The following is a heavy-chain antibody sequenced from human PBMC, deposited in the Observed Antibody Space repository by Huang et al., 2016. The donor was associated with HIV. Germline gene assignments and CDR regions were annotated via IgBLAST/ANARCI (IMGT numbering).Heavy chain of an antibody. J-gene: IGHJ2*01. V-gene: IGHV4-34*01. Sequence: QQQLQQWGAGLLKPSETLSLTCAVYGGSFTNYYWGWIRQPPGKGLEWIGEINNGGSTRDSPSLKSRVTISLDTSKNQVSLKLTSVSAADTAGYYCVRGPRYVSADWYARLRNYWFFDLWGRGSLVSVSS. CDR1: GGSFTNYY. CDR3: VRGPRYVSADWYARLRNYWFFDL. CDR2: INNGGST. D-gene: IGHD3-9*01.